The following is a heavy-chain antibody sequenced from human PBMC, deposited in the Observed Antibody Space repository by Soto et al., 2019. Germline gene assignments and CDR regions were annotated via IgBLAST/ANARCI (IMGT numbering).Heavy chain of an antibody. V-gene: IGHV1-69*01. CDR1: GGAFGRYS. D-gene: IGHD4-17*01. CDR2: VIPVFNTS. J-gene: IGHJ4*02. CDR3: ARGDEMTAVTIFEY. Sequence: QVQLEQSGPEVKRPGTSVKGSCQASGGAFGRYSVSWVRQAPGQGLEWIGGVIPVFNTSNYSLKFQGRVAIFADLXTSTVFMELRSLRSEDTALYYCARGDEMTAVTIFEYWGQGTLVTVSS.